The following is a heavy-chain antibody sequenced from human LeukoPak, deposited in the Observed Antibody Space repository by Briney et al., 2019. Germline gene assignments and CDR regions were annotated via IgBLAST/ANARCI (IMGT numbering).Heavy chain of an antibody. D-gene: IGHD5-18*01. V-gene: IGHV1-69*04. CDR3: AREIQLLGEYYYGMDV. J-gene: IGHJ6*02. CDR2: IIPILGIA. Sequence: ASVKVSCKASGGTFSSYAISWVRQAPGQGLEWMGRIIPILGIANYAQKFQGRVTITADKSTSTAYMELSSLRSEDTAVYYCAREIQLLGEYYYGMDVWGQGTTVTVSS. CDR1: GGTFSSYA.